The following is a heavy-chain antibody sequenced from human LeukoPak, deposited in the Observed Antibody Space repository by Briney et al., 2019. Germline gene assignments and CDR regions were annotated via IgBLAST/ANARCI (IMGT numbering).Heavy chain of an antibody. CDR2: ISYSGST. Sequence: SETLSLTCTVSGGSISSGGYSWGWIRQPPGKGLEWIGSISYSGSTYYTPSLKSRVTISMDTSKNQFSLKLNSVTAADTAVYYCASFTIFGVVIYTFDYWGQGTLVAVSS. D-gene: IGHD3-3*01. V-gene: IGHV4-39*01. CDR3: ASFTIFGVVIYTFDY. CDR1: GGSISSGGYS. J-gene: IGHJ4*02.